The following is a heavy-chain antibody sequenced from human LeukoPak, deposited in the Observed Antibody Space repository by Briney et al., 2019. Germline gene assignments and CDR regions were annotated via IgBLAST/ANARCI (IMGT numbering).Heavy chain of an antibody. V-gene: IGHV3-9*01. J-gene: IGHJ4*02. CDR2: ISWNSGSI. CDR1: GFTFDDYA. Sequence: GGSLRLSCAVSGFTFDDYAMHWVRQAPGKGLEWVSGISWNSGSIGYADSVKGRFTISRDNAKNSLYLQMNSLRAEDTALYYCARDYGDYWGQGTLVTVSS. CDR3: ARDYGDY.